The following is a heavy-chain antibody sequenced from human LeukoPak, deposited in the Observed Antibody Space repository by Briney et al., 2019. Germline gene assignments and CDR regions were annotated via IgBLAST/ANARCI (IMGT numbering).Heavy chain of an antibody. CDR2: INHSGST. J-gene: IGHJ3*02. CDR3: ARQAPRDSSDYYLLQFGAFDI. Sequence: SETLSLTCAVYGGSFSGYYWSWIRQPPGKGLEWIGEINHSGSTNYNPSLKSRVTISVDTSKNQFSLKLSSVTAADTAVYYCARQAPRDSSDYYLLQFGAFDIWGQGTMVTVSS. V-gene: IGHV4-34*01. D-gene: IGHD3-22*01. CDR1: GGSFSGYY.